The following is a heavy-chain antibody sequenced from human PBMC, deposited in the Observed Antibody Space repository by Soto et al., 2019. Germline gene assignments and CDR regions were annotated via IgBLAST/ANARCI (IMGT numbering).Heavy chain of an antibody. D-gene: IGHD2-15*01. Sequence: EVQLVESGGGLVQPGGSLRLSCAASGFTFSSYSMNWVRQAPGKGLEWVSYISSSSSTIYYADAVKGRFTISRDNAKNSLDLQMTSLRAEDTAVYYCARDKGRSPLDYLGQGTLVTVSS. CDR1: GFTFSSYS. J-gene: IGHJ4*02. V-gene: IGHV3-48*01. CDR3: ARDKGRSPLDY. CDR2: ISSSSSTI.